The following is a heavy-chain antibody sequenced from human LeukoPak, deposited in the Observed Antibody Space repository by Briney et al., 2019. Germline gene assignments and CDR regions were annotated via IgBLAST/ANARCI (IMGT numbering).Heavy chain of an antibody. Sequence: SETLSLTCTVSGGSISSYYWSWIRQPAGKGLEWIGEINHSGSTNYNPSLKSRVTISVDTSKNQFSLKLSSVTAADTAVYYCARGITDFWSGYKGRWFDPWGQGTLVTVSS. D-gene: IGHD3-3*01. CDR2: INHSGST. J-gene: IGHJ5*02. V-gene: IGHV4-34*01. CDR1: GGSISSYY. CDR3: ARGITDFWSGYKGRWFDP.